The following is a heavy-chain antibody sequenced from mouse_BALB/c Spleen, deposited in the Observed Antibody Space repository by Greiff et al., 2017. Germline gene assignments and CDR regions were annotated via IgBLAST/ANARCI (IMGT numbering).Heavy chain of an antibody. CDR1: GFNIKDTY. D-gene: IGHD2-3*01. J-gene: IGHJ3*01. V-gene: IGHV14-3*02. CDR3: ARSGDGYLAWFAY. CDR2: IDPANGNT. Sequence: EVQLQQSGAELVKPGASVKLSCTASGFNIKDTYMHWVKQRPEQGLEWIGRIDPANGNTKYDPKFQGKATITADTSSNTAYLQLSSLTSEDTAVYYCARSGDGYLAWFAYWGQGTLVTVSA.